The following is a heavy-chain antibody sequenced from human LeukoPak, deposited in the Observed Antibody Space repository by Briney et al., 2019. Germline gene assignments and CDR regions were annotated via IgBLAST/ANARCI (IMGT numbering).Heavy chain of an antibody. CDR3: ARYYYDSGGFYKDALDI. CDR1: GGSINSGGYY. Sequence: SETLSLTCTVSGGSINSGGYYWTWIRQHPGKGLEWIGYIYYSGSTYYNPSLKSRLTMSLDTSKNQFSLKLSSVTAADTAVYYCARYYYDSGGFYKDALDIWGQGTMVTVSS. J-gene: IGHJ3*02. D-gene: IGHD3-22*01. V-gene: IGHV4-31*03. CDR2: IYYSGST.